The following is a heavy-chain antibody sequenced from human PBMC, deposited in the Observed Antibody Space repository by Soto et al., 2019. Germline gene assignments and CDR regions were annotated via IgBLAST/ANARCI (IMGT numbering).Heavy chain of an antibody. Sequence: PSETLSLTCPVSGVSISSGDYYWSWIRQPPGKGLEWIGYIYYSGSTYYNPSLKSRVTISVDTSKNQFSLKLSSVTAADTAVYYCARQTDDSYTFNAFDIWGQGTMVTVSS. CDR2: IYYSGST. V-gene: IGHV4-30-4*01. J-gene: IGHJ3*02. CDR3: ARQTDDSYTFNAFDI. D-gene: IGHD3-16*01. CDR1: GVSISSGDYY.